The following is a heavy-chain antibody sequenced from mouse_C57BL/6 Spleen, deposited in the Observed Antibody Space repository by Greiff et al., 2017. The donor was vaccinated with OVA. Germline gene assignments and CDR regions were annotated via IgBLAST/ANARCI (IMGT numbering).Heavy chain of an antibody. CDR2: IYPGDGDT. J-gene: IGHJ4*01. D-gene: IGHD1-1*01. CDR1: GYAFSSSW. Sequence: VQLQQSGPELVKPGASVKISCKASGYAFSSSWMTWVKQRPGQGLEWIGRIYPGDGDTNYNGKFKGQATLTADTSSSTAYMQLSSLTSEDSAVYVCARHYDESMDYWGQGTSVTVSS. V-gene: IGHV1-82*01. CDR3: ARHYDESMDY.